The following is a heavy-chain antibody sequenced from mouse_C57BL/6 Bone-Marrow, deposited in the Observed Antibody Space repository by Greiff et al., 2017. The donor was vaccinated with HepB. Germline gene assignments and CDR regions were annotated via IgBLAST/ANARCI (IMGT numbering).Heavy chain of an antibody. Sequence: VQLQQSGAELARPGASVKLSCKASGYTFTSHGISWVKQRTGQGLEWIGEIYPRSGNTYYHEKFNGKATLTADKSSSTAYMELRSLTSEDSAVYFCARSEDYRVLYWYFDVWGTGTTVTVSS. J-gene: IGHJ1*03. CDR1: GYTFTSHG. D-gene: IGHD2-12*01. CDR2: IYPRSGNT. V-gene: IGHV1-81*01. CDR3: ARSEDYRVLYWYFDV.